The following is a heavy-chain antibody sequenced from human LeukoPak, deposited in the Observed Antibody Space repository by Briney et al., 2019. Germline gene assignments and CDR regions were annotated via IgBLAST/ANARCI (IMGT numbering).Heavy chain of an antibody. CDR3: ARDGANYGDYWLDY. D-gene: IGHD4-17*01. V-gene: IGHV3-9*01. J-gene: IGHJ4*02. CDR1: GFTFDDYA. Sequence: PGGSLRLSCAASGFTFDDYAMHWVRQAPGKGLEWVSGISWNSGSIGYADSVKGRFTISRDNAKNSLYLQMNSLRAEDTAVYYCARDGANYGDYWLDYWGQGTLVTVSS. CDR2: ISWNSGSI.